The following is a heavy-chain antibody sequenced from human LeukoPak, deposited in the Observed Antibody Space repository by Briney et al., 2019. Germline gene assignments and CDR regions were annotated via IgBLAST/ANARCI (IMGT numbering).Heavy chain of an antibody. V-gene: IGHV4-34*01. Sequence: SETLSLTCAVYGGSFSGYYWSWIRQPPGKGLEWIGEINHSGSTNYNPSLKSRVTISVDTSKNQFSLRLSSVTAADTAVYYCARGPGYSSGWYLPPYFDYWGQGTLVTVSS. CDR3: ARGPGYSSGWYLPPYFDY. CDR1: GGSFSGYY. CDR2: INHSGST. J-gene: IGHJ4*02. D-gene: IGHD6-19*01.